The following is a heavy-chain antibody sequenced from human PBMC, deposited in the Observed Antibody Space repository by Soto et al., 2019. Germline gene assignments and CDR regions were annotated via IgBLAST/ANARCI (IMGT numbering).Heavy chain of an antibody. D-gene: IGHD2-21*02. V-gene: IGHV4-59*11. J-gene: IGHJ4*02. Sequence: QVQLQESGPGLVKPSETLSLTCTVSGGSISNHYWSWIRQRPVKGLERIGYIYYNGNTNYNPPLKSRVTMSVDTSKNQISLKLSSVTAADTAVYYCTRSNWYSEYWGQGTLGTVSS. CDR2: IYYNGNT. CDR1: GGSISNHY. CDR3: TRSNWYSEY.